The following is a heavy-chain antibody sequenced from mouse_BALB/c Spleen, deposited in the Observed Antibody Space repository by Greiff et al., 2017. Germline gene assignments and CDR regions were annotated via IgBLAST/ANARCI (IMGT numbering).Heavy chain of an antibody. J-gene: IGHJ3*01. CDR1: GYTFTNYW. D-gene: IGHD2-1*01. CDR2: IYPGGGYT. Sequence: VQLKESGAELVRPGTSVKISCKASGYTFTNYWLGWVKQRPGHGLEWIGDIYPGGGYTNYNEKFKGKATLTADTSSSTAYMQLSSLTSEDSAVYFCARMWDGNSWFAYWGQGTLVTVSA. CDR3: ARMWDGNSWFAY. V-gene: IGHV1-63*02.